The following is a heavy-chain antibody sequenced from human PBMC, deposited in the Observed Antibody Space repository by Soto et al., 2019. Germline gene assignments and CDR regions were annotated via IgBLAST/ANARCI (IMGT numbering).Heavy chain of an antibody. D-gene: IGHD2-8*01. CDR1: GGSISSSSYY. CDR3: ARPILYPYWYFDL. CDR2: IYHSGST. Sequence: QLQLQESGPGLVKPSETLSLTCTVSGGSISSSSYYWGWIRQPPGKGLEWIGSIYHSGSTYYNPSLKSRVTISVDTSKNQFSLKLSSVTAADTAVYYCARPILYPYWYFDLWGRGTLVTVSS. V-gene: IGHV4-39*01. J-gene: IGHJ2*01.